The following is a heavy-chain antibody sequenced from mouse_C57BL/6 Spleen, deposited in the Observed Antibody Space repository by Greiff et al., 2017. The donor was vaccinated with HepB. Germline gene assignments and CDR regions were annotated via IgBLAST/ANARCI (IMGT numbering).Heavy chain of an antibody. D-gene: IGHD1-1*01. J-gene: IGHJ3*01. CDR1: GSPLTSYW. V-gene: IGHV1-5*01. CDR3: TTYGSSPFAY. Sequence: PPQQSPTFLSRPGAPSKMSCKTSGSPLTSYWTHWVKQRPGQGLEWIGAIYPGNSDTSYNQKFKGKAKLTAVTSASTAYMELSSLTNEDSAVYYCTTYGSSPFAYWGQGTLVTVSA. CDR2: IYPGNSDT.